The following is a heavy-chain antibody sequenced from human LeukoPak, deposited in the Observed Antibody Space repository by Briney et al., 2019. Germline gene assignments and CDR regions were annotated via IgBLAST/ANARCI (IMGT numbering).Heavy chain of an antibody. CDR3: ARASMHYYDYMDV. V-gene: IGHV4-4*07. Sequence: SETLSLTCTVSGVSVTTYYWSWIRQPAGKGLEWIGRIYTGGSTNYNPSLKSRVTMSLDTSKNQFSLKLTSVTAADTAVYYCARASMHYYDYMDVWGKGTTVTVSS. J-gene: IGHJ6*03. CDR1: GVSVTTYY. D-gene: IGHD2/OR15-2a*01. CDR2: IYTGGST.